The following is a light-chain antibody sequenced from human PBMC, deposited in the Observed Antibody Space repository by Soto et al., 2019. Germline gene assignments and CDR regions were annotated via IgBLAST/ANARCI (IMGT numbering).Light chain of an antibody. CDR1: QSVTSSY. Sequence: ETVLTQSPGTLSMSPGETGTLSCRASQSVTSSYLAWYQQKPDQAPRLLIYGASNRATGIPYRFSGSGSGTDFTLTISRLEPEDFAVYYCQHYGSSLFTFGQGTKLDIK. CDR2: GAS. V-gene: IGKV3-20*01. J-gene: IGKJ2*01. CDR3: QHYGSSLFT.